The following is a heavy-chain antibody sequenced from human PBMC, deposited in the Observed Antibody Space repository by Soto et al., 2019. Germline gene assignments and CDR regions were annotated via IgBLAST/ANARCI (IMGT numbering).Heavy chain of an antibody. D-gene: IGHD3-10*01. V-gene: IGHV6-1*01. J-gene: IGHJ6*02. CDR3: VGVTFFRGMVV. CDR1: GDSVSSDTSA. Sequence: PSQTLSLTCAISGDSVSSDTSAWIWIRQSPSRGLEWLGRTYYRSKWNNDYALSVKSRITISPDTSQNHFSLDLDSVTPEDTAVYYCVGVTFFRGMVVWGQGTPVTVSS. CDR2: TYYRSKWNN.